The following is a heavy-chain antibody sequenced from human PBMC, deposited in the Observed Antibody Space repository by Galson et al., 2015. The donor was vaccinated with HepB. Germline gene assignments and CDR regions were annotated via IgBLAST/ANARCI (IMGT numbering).Heavy chain of an antibody. CDR1: GFNVRSNY. D-gene: IGHD2-2*01. CDR3: VRGAGSSDWYRPDS. J-gene: IGHJ4*02. Sequence: SLRLSCAASGFNVRSNYMSWVRQAPGEGLEWVSVIYSGGSTYYADSVKGRFTISRDNSRNILYLQMNSLRVEDTAVYYCVRGAGSSDWYRPDSWGQGTLVTVSS. CDR2: IYSGGST. V-gene: IGHV3-53*01.